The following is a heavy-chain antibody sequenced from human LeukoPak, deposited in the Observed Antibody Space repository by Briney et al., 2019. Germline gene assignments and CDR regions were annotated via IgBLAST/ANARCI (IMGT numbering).Heavy chain of an antibody. CDR3: ARGTYMSSSSLDYDY. D-gene: IGHD6-6*01. CDR2: IWYDGSNK. J-gene: IGHJ4*02. V-gene: IGHV3-33*01. CDR1: GFTFSSYG. Sequence: GRSLRLXCAASGFTFSSYGMQWVRQAPGKGLEWVAVIWYDGSNKYYADSVKGRFTISRDNSKNTLCLQMNSLRAEDTAVYYCARGTYMSSSSLDYDYWGQGTLVTVSS.